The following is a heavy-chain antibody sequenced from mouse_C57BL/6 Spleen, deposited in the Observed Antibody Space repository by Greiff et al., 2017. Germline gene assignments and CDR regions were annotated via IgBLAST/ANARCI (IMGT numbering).Heavy chain of an antibody. J-gene: IGHJ3*01. Sequence: VQLQQSGPELVKPGASVKIPCKASGYTFTDYNMDWVKQSHGKSLEWIGDINPNNGGTIYNQKFKGKATLTVDKSSSTAYMELRSLTSDDTAVYYCARIEWAWFAYWGQGTLVTVSA. CDR1: GYTFTDYN. V-gene: IGHV1-18*01. CDR3: ARIEWAWFAY. CDR2: INPNNGGT.